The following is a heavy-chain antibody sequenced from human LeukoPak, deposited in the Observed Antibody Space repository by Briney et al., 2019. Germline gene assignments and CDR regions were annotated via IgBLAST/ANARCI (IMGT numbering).Heavy chain of an antibody. J-gene: IGHJ6*03. CDR3: AKGGGTYYHYYYYMDV. CDR1: GFTFSSYG. Sequence: PGGSLRLSCAASGFTFSSYGMSWVRQAPGKGLECVSVLSGSGGSTYYADSVKGRFTISRDNSKNTLYLQMNSLRAEDTAVYYCAKGGGTYYHYYYYMDVWGKGTTVTISS. D-gene: IGHD1-26*01. V-gene: IGHV3-23*01. CDR2: LSGSGGST.